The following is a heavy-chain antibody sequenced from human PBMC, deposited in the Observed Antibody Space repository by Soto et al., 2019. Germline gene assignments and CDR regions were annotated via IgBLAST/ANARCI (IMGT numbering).Heavy chain of an antibody. CDR3: ARGKWADRFAN. J-gene: IGHJ5*02. CDR1: GESLNYFY. Sequence: QVQLQQWGAGLLKPSETLSLTCAVYGESLNYFYWSWIRQAPGKGLEWIGEFYDGGSINYNPSLKSRVTIAAAASKNQFSLRVTSVTAADTAMYYCARGKWADRFANWGQGTLVTVSS. D-gene: IGHD1-26*01. CDR2: FYDGGSI. V-gene: IGHV4-34*01.